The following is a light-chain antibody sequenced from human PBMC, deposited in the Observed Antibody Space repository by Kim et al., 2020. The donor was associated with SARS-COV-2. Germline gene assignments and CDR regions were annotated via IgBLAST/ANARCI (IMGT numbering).Light chain of an antibody. CDR2: AAS. V-gene: IGKV3-20*01. Sequence: LSPGESATLSCRASESINSRYLAWYQQNPGQAPRLLIYAASSRATGISDRFSGSGSGTDFTLTISRLEPEDIAVYYCQQYGTSLYTFGQGTKLEI. CDR3: QQYGTSLYT. J-gene: IGKJ2*01. CDR1: ESINSRY.